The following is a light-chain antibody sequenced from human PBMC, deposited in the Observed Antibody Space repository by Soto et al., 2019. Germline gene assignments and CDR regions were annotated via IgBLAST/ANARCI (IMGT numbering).Light chain of an antibody. CDR3: CSYAGPCTVV. V-gene: IGLV2-11*01. J-gene: IGLJ2*01. CDR1: SSDVGDYNY. CDR2: EVS. Sequence: QSALTQPRSVSGSPGQSVTISCTGTSSDVGDYNYVSWYQQHPGKAPKFIIYEVSKRPSGVPDRFSGSKSGNTASLTISGLQAEDEAYYYCCSYAGPCTVVFSGGTKLTVL.